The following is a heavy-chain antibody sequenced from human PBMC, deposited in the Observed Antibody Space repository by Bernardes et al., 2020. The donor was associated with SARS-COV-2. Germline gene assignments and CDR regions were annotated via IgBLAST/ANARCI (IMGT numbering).Heavy chain of an antibody. CDR2: INGDGSSI. V-gene: IGHV3-74*01. Sequence: GGSLRLSCAASGFTLSSYWMHWVRLGPGKGPVWVSRINGDGSSINYADSVKGRFTISRDNARNTLYLEMNSLRAEDTAVYYCARGSGNYYFDYWGQGTLVTVSS. J-gene: IGHJ4*02. CDR1: GFTLSSYW. CDR3: ARGSGNYYFDY. D-gene: IGHD1-26*01.